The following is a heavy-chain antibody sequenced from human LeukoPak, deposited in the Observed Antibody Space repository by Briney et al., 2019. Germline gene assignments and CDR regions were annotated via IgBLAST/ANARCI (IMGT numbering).Heavy chain of an antibody. CDR1: GYTFTSYG. D-gene: IGHD4-23*01. CDR2: ISAYNGNT. J-gene: IGHJ3*02. CDR3: AREGTTVVRGAFDI. Sequence: GASVKVSCKASGYTFTSYGISWVRQAPGQGLEWMGWISAYNGNTNYAQKLQGRVTMTTDTSTSTAYMELRSLRSEDTAVYYCAREGTTVVRGAFDIWGQGTMVTVSS. V-gene: IGHV1-18*01.